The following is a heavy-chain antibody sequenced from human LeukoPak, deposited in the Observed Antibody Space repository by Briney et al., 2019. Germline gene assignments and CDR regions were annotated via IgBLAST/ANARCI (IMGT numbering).Heavy chain of an antibody. V-gene: IGHV4-39*01. D-gene: IGHD1/OR15-1a*01. Sequence: PSETLSLTCAVSGVSISSNKFYWGWIRQPPGKTLEWIASIYNTGRTYSNPSLKSRVGIFVDTSQNQFSLNLTSVTATDTAVYFCASGEQWRDDVFDVWGQGTMLTVSS. CDR3: ASGEQWRDDVFDV. CDR2: IYNTGRT. CDR1: GVSISSNKFY. J-gene: IGHJ3*01.